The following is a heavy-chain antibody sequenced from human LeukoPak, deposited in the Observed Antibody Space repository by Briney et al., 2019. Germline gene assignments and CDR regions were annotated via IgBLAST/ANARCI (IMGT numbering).Heavy chain of an antibody. V-gene: IGHV3-9*01. CDR3: ATDSMLVSGSGSYFDY. CDR2: ISWNSGSI. CDR1: GVTFDDYA. D-gene: IGHD3-10*01. J-gene: IGHJ4*02. Sequence: PGGSLRLSCAASGVTFDDYAMHWVRQGPGKGLEWVSGISWNSGSIVYADSVKGRFAISRDNAKNSLYLQMDTLRPEDTALYYCATDSMLVSGSGSYFDYWGQGTLVTVSS.